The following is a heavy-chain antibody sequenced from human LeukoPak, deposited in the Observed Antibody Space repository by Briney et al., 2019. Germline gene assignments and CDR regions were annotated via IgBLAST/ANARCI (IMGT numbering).Heavy chain of an antibody. Sequence: GGSLRLSCAASGFTFSTYWMSWVRQAPGKGLECVANIKQDGSEKYYVDSVKGRFTISRDNAKNSLYLQMNSLRVEDTAVYYCARLQHAPYFGRWGQGTLVTVSS. D-gene: IGHD6-13*01. CDR2: IKQDGSEK. V-gene: IGHV3-7*01. CDR3: ARLQHAPYFGR. J-gene: IGHJ4*02. CDR1: GFTFSTYW.